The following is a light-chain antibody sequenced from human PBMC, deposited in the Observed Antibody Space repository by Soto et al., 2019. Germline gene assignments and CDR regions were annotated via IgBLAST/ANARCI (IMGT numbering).Light chain of an antibody. V-gene: IGKV1-39*01. CDR3: QQSYSTPQT. CDR2: AAS. Sequence: DIQMTXXPXXXXAXXXDXXTIXCRASQSISSYLNWYQQKPGKAPKLLIYAASSLQSGVPSRFSGSGSGTDFTLTISSLQPEDFATYYCQQSYSTPQTFGQGTKVDIK. J-gene: IGKJ1*01. CDR1: QSISSY.